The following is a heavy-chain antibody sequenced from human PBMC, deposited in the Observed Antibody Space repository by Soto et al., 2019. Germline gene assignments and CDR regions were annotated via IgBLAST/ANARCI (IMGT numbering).Heavy chain of an antibody. D-gene: IGHD3-10*01. CDR2: ISYDGSNK. J-gene: IGHJ6*02. CDR3: AKTLTMVRGVIDPYYYYYYGMDA. CDR1: GFTFSSYG. Sequence: GGSLRLSCAASGFTFSSYGMHWVRQAPGKGLEWVAVISYDGSNKYYADSVKGRFTISRDNSKNTLYLQMNSLRAEDTAVYYCAKTLTMVRGVIDPYYYYYYGMDAWGQGTTVTVSS. V-gene: IGHV3-30*18.